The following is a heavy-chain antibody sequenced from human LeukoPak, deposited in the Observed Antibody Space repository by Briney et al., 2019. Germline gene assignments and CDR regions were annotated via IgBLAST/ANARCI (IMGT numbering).Heavy chain of an antibody. CDR3: ARDSTYYYASGSSGPHYFDY. Sequence: PGPSLRLSCAASGFTFSNYAMHWVRQAPGKGLEWVAVISNVETNTYYADSVKGRFTISRDNSKNTLYLQLNSLRAEDTSVYYCARDSTYYYASGSSGPHYFDYWGQGTLVTVSS. D-gene: IGHD3-10*01. V-gene: IGHV3-30*01. CDR2: ISNVETNT. J-gene: IGHJ4*02. CDR1: GFTFSNYA.